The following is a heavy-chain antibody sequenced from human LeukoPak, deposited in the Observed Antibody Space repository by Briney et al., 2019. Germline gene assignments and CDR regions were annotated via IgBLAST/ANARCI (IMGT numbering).Heavy chain of an antibody. CDR2: ISTSSSYI. J-gene: IGHJ6*03. D-gene: IGHD4-11*01. Sequence: PGGSLRLSCAASGFTFSRYGMNWVRQAPGKGLEWVSSISTSSSYIDYADSVKGRFTIFRDNAKNSLYLQMNSLGAEDTAVYYCARDRTGQQLISRKEYYYMDVWGKGTTVTISS. V-gene: IGHV3-21*01. CDR1: GFTFSRYG. CDR3: ARDRTGQQLISRKEYYYMDV.